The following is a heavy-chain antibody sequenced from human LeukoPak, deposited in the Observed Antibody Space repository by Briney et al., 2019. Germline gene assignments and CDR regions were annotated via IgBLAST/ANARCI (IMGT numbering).Heavy chain of an antibody. CDR3: AKDFSSSVYGYMDV. D-gene: IGHD6-13*01. J-gene: IGHJ6*03. Sequence: GGSLRLSCAASGFTFSTHAMSWVRQAPGKGLEWVSTISGSDGSTYYTDSVKGRFTISRDNSRNTLYLQLDSLTDEDTAVYYCAKDFSSSVYGYMDVWGKGTTVTVSS. V-gene: IGHV3-23*01. CDR2: ISGSDGST. CDR1: GFTFSTHA.